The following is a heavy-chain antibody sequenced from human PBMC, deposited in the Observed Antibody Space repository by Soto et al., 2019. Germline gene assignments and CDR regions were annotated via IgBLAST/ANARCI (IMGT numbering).Heavy chain of an antibody. CDR3: ARVGYYGSGSYYNTRFDP. CDR2: IYHSGST. V-gene: IGHV4-30-2*01. D-gene: IGHD3-10*01. Sequence: SETLSLSCAVSGGSISSGGYSWSWIRQPPGKGLEWIGYIYHSGSTYYNPSLKSRVTISVDRSKNQFSLKLSSVTAADTAVYYCARVGYYGSGSYYNTRFDPWGQGTLVTVSS. J-gene: IGHJ5*02. CDR1: GGSISSGGYS.